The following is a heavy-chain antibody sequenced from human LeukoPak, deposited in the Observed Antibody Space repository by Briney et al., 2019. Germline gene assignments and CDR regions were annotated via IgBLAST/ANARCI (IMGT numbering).Heavy chain of an antibody. CDR1: GGSISSSSYY. Sequence: PSETLSLTCTVSGGSISSSSYYWGWIRQPPGKGLEWIGSIYYSGSTYYNPSLKSRVTISVDTSKNQFSLKLSSVTAADTAVYYCARGGFDWLEETPNWFDPWGQGTLVTVSS. D-gene: IGHD3-9*01. V-gene: IGHV4-39*07. J-gene: IGHJ5*02. CDR3: ARGGFDWLEETPNWFDP. CDR2: IYYSGST.